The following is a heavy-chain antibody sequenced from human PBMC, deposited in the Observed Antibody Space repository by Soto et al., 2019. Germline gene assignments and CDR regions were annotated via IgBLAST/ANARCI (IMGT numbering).Heavy chain of an antibody. CDR2: VSFDGSNK. V-gene: IGHV3-30-3*01. J-gene: IGHJ4*02. Sequence: QVQLVESGGGMVQPGRSLRLSCAASGFTFSTHAMHWVRQAPGKGLECVAIVSFDGSNKYYADSVKGRFTISRDNCKNTLYLQMSGLTPEDTAVYYCARDQTGITTTGGGRIDHWGQGTLVTVSS. D-gene: IGHD1-20*01. CDR1: GFTFSTHA. CDR3: ARDQTGITTTGGGRIDH.